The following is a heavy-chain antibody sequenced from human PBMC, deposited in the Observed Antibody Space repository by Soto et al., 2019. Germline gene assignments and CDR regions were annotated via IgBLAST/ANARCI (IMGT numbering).Heavy chain of an antibody. J-gene: IGHJ5*02. CDR1: GGSIRSGSNY. CDR2: VYYNGNT. V-gene: IGHV4-39*01. D-gene: IGHD3-10*01. CDR3: VRQTIVRGVLSWFDP. Sequence: QLQLQESGPSLVKPSETLSLIFSVSGGSIRSGSNYWAWILQPPGKGLDWSGNVYYNGNTYYNASLKSRVTISADTSKNQFSLKLSSVSAADTAVYYCVRQTIVRGVLSWFDPWGQGTLVTVSS.